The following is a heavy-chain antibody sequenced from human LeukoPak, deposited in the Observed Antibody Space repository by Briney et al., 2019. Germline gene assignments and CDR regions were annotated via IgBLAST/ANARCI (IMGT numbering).Heavy chain of an antibody. CDR2: FYIRGST. Sequence: PSETLSLTCDVSDYHISGGYYWGCVRQPPGKGLEWIGSFYIRGSTYYNPSLRSRFTISVDTSRNLFALTLTSGTAADTAVYYCARQYQLIPGFENWGQGALVAVSS. J-gene: IGHJ4*02. CDR3: ARQYQLIPGFEN. D-gene: IGHD1-14*01. CDR1: DYHISGGYY. V-gene: IGHV4-38-2*01.